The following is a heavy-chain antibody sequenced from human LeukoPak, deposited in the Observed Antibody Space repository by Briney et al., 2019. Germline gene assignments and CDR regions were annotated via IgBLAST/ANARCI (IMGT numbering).Heavy chain of an antibody. CDR1: GGSISSYY. V-gene: IGHV4-59*01. J-gene: IGHJ4*02. CDR3: ARAVEPTTFDY. CDR2: IYYSGST. Sequence: SETLSLTCTVSGGSISSYYWSWIRQPPGKGLEWIGYIYYSGSTNYNPSLKSRVTISVDTSKNQFSLKLSSVTASDMAIYYCARAVEPTTFDYWGQGTLVTVSS. D-gene: IGHD1-26*01.